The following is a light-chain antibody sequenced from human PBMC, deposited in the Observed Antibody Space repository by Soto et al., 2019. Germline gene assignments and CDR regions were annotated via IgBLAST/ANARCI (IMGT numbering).Light chain of an antibody. CDR2: DVS. Sequence: QSALTQPRSVSGSPGQSVSISCTGTSSDVGRYSYVSWYQQHPGKAPKLMIYDVSERPSGVPGRFSGSKSGNTASLTISGLQAEDEADYYCCSYAGTYTGVFGTGTRSPS. CDR3: CSYAGTYTGV. J-gene: IGLJ1*01. V-gene: IGLV2-11*01. CDR1: SSDVGRYSY.